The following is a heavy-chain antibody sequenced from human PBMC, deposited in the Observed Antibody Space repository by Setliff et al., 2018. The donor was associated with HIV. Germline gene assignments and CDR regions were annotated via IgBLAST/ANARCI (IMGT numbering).Heavy chain of an antibody. CDR1: GVSISAHH. D-gene: IGHD5-12*01. Sequence: LSETLSLTCSVYGVSISAHHWSWIRQSPGKGLEWIGSISDSGTTNYNPSLKSRVTISTDTSKNQFSLNVRSVTAADTAVYFCAKSSPSIGYISDHWGQGTLVTVSS. CDR2: ISDSGTT. CDR3: AKSSPSIGYISDH. V-gene: IGHV4-59*11. J-gene: IGHJ4*02.